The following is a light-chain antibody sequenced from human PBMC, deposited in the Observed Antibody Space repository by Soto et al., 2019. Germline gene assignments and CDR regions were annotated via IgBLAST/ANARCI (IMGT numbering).Light chain of an antibody. V-gene: IGKV3-20*01. Sequence: EIVLTQSPDTLSLSAGERATFSCWASQSVSSNYLAWYQQKPGQTPRLLIYGASNRATGIPDRFSGSGSGTDFALTISIQEPEESQVYYCHQYGSLPWACGQGTKVEIK. CDR2: GAS. J-gene: IGKJ1*01. CDR3: HQYGSLPWA. CDR1: QSVSSNY.